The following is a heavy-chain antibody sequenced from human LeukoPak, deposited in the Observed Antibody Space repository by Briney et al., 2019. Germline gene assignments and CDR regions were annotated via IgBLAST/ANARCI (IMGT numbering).Heavy chain of an antibody. CDR3: APGSGWCFID. V-gene: IGHV3-21*01. J-gene: IGHJ4*02. CDR2: ISSSSTNI. Sequence: GGSLRLSCAASGFTFSRYNVNWVRQAPGKGLEWVSSISSSSTNIYYADSVKGRFTISRDNAKNSLYLQMNSLRVEDTAVYYCAPGSGWCFIDWGQGTLVTVSS. D-gene: IGHD6-19*01. CDR1: GFTFSRYN.